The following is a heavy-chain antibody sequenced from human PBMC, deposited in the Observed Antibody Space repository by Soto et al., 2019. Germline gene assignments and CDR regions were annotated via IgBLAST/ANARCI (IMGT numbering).Heavy chain of an antibody. D-gene: IGHD5-12*01. J-gene: IGHJ4*02. Sequence: QVQLQESGPGLVKPSETLSLTCTVSGGSISSYYWSWIRQPPGKGLEWIGYIYYSGSTTYNPSLKSRVTIAVDTSKSQFSLKLSSVPAADTAVYYCARIVSTIADIYFDYWGQGTLVTVSS. CDR2: IYYSGST. V-gene: IGHV4-59*01. CDR3: ARIVSTIADIYFDY. CDR1: GGSISSYY.